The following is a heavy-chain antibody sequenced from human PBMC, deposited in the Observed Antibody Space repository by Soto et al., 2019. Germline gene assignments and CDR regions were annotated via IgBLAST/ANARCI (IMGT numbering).Heavy chain of an antibody. J-gene: IGHJ6*02. CDR1: GYTFTSYA. D-gene: IGHD3-10*01. V-gene: IGHV1-3*01. CDR3: ARVGYYGSGSYTYYYYYGMDV. CDR2: INAGNGNT. Sequence: GASVKVSCKASGYTFTSYAMHWVRQAPGQRLEWMGWINAGNGNTKYSQKFQGRVTITRDTSASTAYMELSSLRSEDTAVYYCARVGYYGSGSYTYYYYYGMDVWGQGTTVTVSS.